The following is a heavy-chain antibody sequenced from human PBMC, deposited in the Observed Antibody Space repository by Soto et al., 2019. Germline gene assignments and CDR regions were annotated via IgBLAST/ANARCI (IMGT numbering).Heavy chain of an antibody. CDR1: GFTFDNCG. CDR3: VQGRYPTMATPLDH. V-gene: IGHV3-9*01. Sequence: VQLVESGGGLVQPGRSLRLSCAASGFTFDNCGMHWVRQAPGKGLEWVAGISWDSSTIGYADSVKGRFIISRDDAKNSLYLQMDSLRGEDTALYYCVQGRYPTMATPLDHWGQGTQVIVSP. D-gene: IGHD2-15*01. CDR2: ISWDSSTI. J-gene: IGHJ4*02.